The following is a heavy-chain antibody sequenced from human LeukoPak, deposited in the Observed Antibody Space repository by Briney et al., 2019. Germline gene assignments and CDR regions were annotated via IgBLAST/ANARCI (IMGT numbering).Heavy chain of an antibody. D-gene: IGHD6-13*01. J-gene: IGHJ4*02. Sequence: PGGSLRLSCAASGFTFSDYYMSWFRQAPGKGLEWVSYISSSGSYTNYADSVKGRFTISRDNAKNSLYLQMNSLRAEDTAVYYCARDGSAASDYWGQGTLVTVSP. CDR2: ISSSGSYT. CDR1: GFTFSDYY. CDR3: ARDGSAASDY. V-gene: IGHV3-11*05.